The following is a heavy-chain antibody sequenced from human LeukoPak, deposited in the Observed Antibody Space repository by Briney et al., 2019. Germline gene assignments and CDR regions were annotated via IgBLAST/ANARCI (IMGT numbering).Heavy chain of an antibody. V-gene: IGHV4-59*08. CDR1: GGSISSYY. Sequence: SETLSLTCTVSGGSISSYYRNWIRQPPGKGLEWIGYFYYSGTTNYPPSLKSRVTISVDTSKNQFSLKLNSLTAADTAVYYCASLDCSTTSCFYGMDVWGQGTTVTVSS. CDR3: ASLDCSTTSCFYGMDV. J-gene: IGHJ6*02. D-gene: IGHD2-2*01. CDR2: FYYSGTT.